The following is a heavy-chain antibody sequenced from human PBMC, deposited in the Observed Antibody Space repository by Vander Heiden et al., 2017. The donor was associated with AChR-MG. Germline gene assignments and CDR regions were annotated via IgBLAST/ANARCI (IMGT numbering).Heavy chain of an antibody. V-gene: IGHV3-30*14. Sequence: QVHLVESGGGVIQPGRSLRLSCAASGFTFSSYPLHWVRQAPGKGLEWVAFISYDGSHKYYADSLKGRFTTSRDNSKNTVYLQMNSLRAEDTAVYYCARDRGYDSSGVRVPQDYWGQGTQVTVSS. J-gene: IGHJ4*02. D-gene: IGHD3-22*01. CDR2: ISYDGSHK. CDR3: ARDRGYDSSGVRVPQDY. CDR1: GFTFSSYP.